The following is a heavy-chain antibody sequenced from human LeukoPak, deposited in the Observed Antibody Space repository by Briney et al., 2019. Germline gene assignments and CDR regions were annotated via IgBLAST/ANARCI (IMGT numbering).Heavy chain of an antibody. CDR1: GFTFSSYG. CDR3: AKEVGATFDPFDY. D-gene: IGHD1-26*01. J-gene: IGHJ4*02. V-gene: IGHV3-30*02. Sequence: PGGSLRLSCAASGFTFSSYGMHWVRQAPGKGLEWVAFIRYDGSNKYYADSVKGRFTISRDNSKNTLYLQMNSLRAEDTAVYYCAKEVGATFDPFDYWGQGTLVTVSS. CDR2: IRYDGSNK.